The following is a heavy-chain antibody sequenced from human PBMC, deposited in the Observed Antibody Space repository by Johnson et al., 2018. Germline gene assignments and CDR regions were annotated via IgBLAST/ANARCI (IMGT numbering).Heavy chain of an antibody. Sequence: QVQLQESGPGLVKPSETLSLTCTVSGGSISSSSYYWGWIRQPPGKGLEWIGSIYYSGSTYYNPSLKSRVTISVDTSKNQFSLKLSSVTAADTAVYYWAGGRGAMASDAFDIWGQGTMVTVSS. J-gene: IGHJ3*02. CDR1: GGSISSSSYY. CDR2: IYYSGST. CDR3: AGGRGAMASDAFDI. V-gene: IGHV4-39*07. D-gene: IGHD3-10*01.